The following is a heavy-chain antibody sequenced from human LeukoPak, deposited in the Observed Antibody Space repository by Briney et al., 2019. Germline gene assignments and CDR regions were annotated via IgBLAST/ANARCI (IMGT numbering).Heavy chain of an antibody. CDR2: IKSNAEGGTT. CDR1: GFTFTNAW. V-gene: IGHV3-15*01. Sequence: GGSLRLSCVASGFTFTNAWMNWIRQTPGKGLEWVGLIKSNAEGGTTDYAAPVTGRFTISRDDSKNTLYLQMNSLRTEDTAVYYCATWVIGVFGVVTDYWGQGTLVTVSS. CDR3: ATWVIGVFGVVTDY. J-gene: IGHJ4*02. D-gene: IGHD3-3*01.